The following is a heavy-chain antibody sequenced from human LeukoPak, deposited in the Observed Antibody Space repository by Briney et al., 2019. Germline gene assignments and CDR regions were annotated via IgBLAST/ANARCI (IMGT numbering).Heavy chain of an antibody. V-gene: IGHV4-61*02. D-gene: IGHD4-23*01. Sequence: SETLSLTCTVSGGSISSGSYYWSWIRQPAGKGLEWIGRIYTSGSTNYNPSLKSRVTISVDTSKNQFSLKLSSVTAADTAVYYCASTVVKGVGFDYWGQGTLVTVSS. J-gene: IGHJ4*02. CDR1: GGSISSGSYY. CDR2: IYTSGST. CDR3: ASTVVKGVGFDY.